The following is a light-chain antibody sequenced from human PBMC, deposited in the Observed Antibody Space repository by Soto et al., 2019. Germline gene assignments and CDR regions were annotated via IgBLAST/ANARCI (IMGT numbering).Light chain of an antibody. V-gene: IGKV1-5*03. J-gene: IGKJ1*01. CDR3: QQYNTYDT. CDR2: QAS. CDR1: ESISSL. Sequence: DIQMTQSPSTLSASVGDRVTITCRASESISSLLAWYQQKPGKAPKLLIYQASRSPSGVPSRFSGSGSGTEFTLTSSSLQPDDVATYYCQQYNTYDTFGQGTKVEIK.